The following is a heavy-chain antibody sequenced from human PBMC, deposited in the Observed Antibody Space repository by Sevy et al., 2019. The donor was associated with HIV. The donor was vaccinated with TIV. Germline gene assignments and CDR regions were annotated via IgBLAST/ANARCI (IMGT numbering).Heavy chain of an antibody. CDR3: ANSLLAGYYSSHYYYYYGMDV. CDR1: GFTFSSYG. J-gene: IGHJ6*02. D-gene: IGHD3-9*01. V-gene: IGHV3-30*18. Sequence: GGSLRLSCAASGFTFSSYGMHWVRQAPGKGLEWVAVISYDGSNKYYADSVKGRFTISRDNSKNTLYLQMNSLRAEDTAVYYCANSLLAGYYSSHYYYYYGMDVWGQGTTVTVSS. CDR2: ISYDGSNK.